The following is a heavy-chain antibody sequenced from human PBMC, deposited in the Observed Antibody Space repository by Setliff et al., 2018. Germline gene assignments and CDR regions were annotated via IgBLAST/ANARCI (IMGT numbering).Heavy chain of an antibody. CDR2: IIPILPKT. V-gene: IGHV1-69*10. J-gene: IGHJ3*02. CDR1: GVSFSIYA. Sequence: SVKVSCKASGVSFSIYALHWVRQAPGQGLEWMGAIIPILPKTDYAPKYQGRITITADRSTSTAYMELSSLRSEDTAVYYCAKVAEPWELLGNDAFDIWGQGTMVTVSS. CDR3: AKVAEPWELLGNDAFDI. D-gene: IGHD1-26*01.